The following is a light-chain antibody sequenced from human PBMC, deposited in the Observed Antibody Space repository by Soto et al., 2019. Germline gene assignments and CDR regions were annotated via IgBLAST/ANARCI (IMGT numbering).Light chain of an antibody. V-gene: IGLV2-23*02. CDR2: EVS. Sequence: QSALTQPASVSGSPGQSITIPCTGASSDVGSYNLVSWYQQHPGKAPKLMIYEVSRRPSGISNRFSGSKSGNTASLTISGFQAEDEADYYCCSYAGSPTFVIFGGGTKLTVL. CDR3: CSYAGSPTFVI. CDR1: SSDVGSYNL. J-gene: IGLJ2*01.